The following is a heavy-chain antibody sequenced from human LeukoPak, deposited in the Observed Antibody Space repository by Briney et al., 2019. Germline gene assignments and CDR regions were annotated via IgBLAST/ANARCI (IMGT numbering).Heavy chain of an antibody. D-gene: IGHD3-3*01. V-gene: IGHV4-34*01. CDR1: GGSFSGHY. J-gene: IGHJ4*02. CDR3: ARGPPTDDFWSGYYPFDY. Sequence: SETLSLTCAVYGGSFSGHYWSWIRQPPGKGLEWIGEINHSGSTNYNPSLKSRVTISVDTSKNQFSLKLSSVTAADTAVYYCARGPPTDDFWSGYYPFDYWGQGTLVTVSS. CDR2: INHSGST.